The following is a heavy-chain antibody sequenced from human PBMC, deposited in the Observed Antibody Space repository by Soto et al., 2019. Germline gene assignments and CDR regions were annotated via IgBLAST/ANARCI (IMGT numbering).Heavy chain of an antibody. J-gene: IGHJ3*02. V-gene: IGHV5-51*01. D-gene: IGHD5-18*01. CDR2: IHPDDSET. Sequence: GESHKISCKGSGYSFTIYGIGWVRQMPGKGLEWMGIIHPDDSETTYSPSFQGQVTISADKSLTTAYLRWSSLKASDTAVYYCARRYGKNAFDIWGQGTMVTVSS. CDR1: GYSFTIYG. CDR3: ARRYGKNAFDI.